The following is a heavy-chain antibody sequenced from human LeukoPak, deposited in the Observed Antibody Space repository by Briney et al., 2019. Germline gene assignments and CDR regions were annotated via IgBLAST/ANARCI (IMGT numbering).Heavy chain of an antibody. CDR2: IYHSGST. J-gene: IGHJ6*03. D-gene: IGHD3-10*01. CDR3: ARLWFGTYYYYYMDV. Sequence: PSETLSLTCAVSGYSISSGYYWGWIRQPPGKGLEWIGSIYHSGSTYYNPSLKSRVTISVDTPKNQFSLKLSSVTAADTAVYYCARLWFGTYYYYYMDVWGKGTTVTVSS. V-gene: IGHV4-38-2*01. CDR1: GYSISSGYY.